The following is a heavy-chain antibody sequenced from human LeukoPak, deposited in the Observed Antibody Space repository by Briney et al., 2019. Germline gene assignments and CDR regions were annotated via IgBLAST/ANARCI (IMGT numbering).Heavy chain of an antibody. CDR1: GFTFSSYA. D-gene: IGHD3-10*01. J-gene: IGHJ4*02. CDR3: AKDSLLLSSTY. Sequence: GGSLRLSCAASGFTFSSYAMSWVRQAPGKGLEWVSAISGSGGSTYYADSVKGRFTISRDNSKNTLYMQMNSLRAEDTAVYYCAKDSLLLSSTYWGQGTLVTVSS. CDR2: ISGSGGST. V-gene: IGHV3-23*01.